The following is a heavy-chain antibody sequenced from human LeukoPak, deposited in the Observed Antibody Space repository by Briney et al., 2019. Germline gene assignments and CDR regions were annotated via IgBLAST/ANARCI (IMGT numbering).Heavy chain of an antibody. CDR3: ATARDILTTISVGGFDY. J-gene: IGHJ4*02. CDR2: INPNSGGT. CDR1: GYTFTGFY. Sequence: ASVKVSCKASGYTFTGFYIHWVRQAPGQGLEWMGWINPNSGGTNYAQKFQGRVTMTRDSSISTAYTELSRLSSDDTAVYYCATARDILTTISVGGFDYWGQGTLVTVSS. V-gene: IGHV1-2*02. D-gene: IGHD5-12*01.